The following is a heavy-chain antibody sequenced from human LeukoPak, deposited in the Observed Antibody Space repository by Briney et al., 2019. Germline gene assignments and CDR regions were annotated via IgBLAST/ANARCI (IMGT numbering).Heavy chain of an antibody. Sequence: GGSLRLACAASGFTFGSYAVSWVRQAAGKGREWVAAIRYDGSNNYYADSGEGRFTIPRNNPKNPPYLQMTSQRARETAVNYGARGAMQLILWWFDPWGQGTLVTVSS. CDR1: GFTFGSYA. V-gene: IGHV3-33*08. D-gene: IGHD6-6*01. J-gene: IGHJ5*02. CDR3: ARGAMQLILWWFDP. CDR2: IRYDGSNN.